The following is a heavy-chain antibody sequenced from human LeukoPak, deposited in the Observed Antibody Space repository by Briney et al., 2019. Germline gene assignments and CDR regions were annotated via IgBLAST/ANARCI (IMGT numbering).Heavy chain of an antibody. Sequence: ASVKVSCKASGYTFSRYDINWVRQATGQGLEWMGWMNPNSGNTGYAQKFQGRVTMTRNTSISTAYMELSSLRSEDTAVYYCARVLRPASYYYYMDVWGKGTTVTVSS. V-gene: IGHV1-8*01. CDR3: ARVLRPASYYYYMDV. D-gene: IGHD3-16*01. CDR2: MNPNSGNT. J-gene: IGHJ6*03. CDR1: GYTFSRYD.